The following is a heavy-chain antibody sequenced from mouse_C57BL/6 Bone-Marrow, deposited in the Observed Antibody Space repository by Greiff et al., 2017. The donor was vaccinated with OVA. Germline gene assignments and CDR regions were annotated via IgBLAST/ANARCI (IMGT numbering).Heavy chain of an antibody. Sequence: QVHVKQSGPELVKPGASVKISCKASGYAFSSSWMNWVKQRPGKGLEWIGRIYPGDGDTNYNGKFKGKATLTADKSSSTAYMQLSSLTSEDSAVYFCARSLIYYDYDFDYWGQGTTLTVSS. CDR1: GYAFSSSW. V-gene: IGHV1-82*01. D-gene: IGHD2-4*01. CDR3: ARSLIYYDYDFDY. J-gene: IGHJ2*01. CDR2: IYPGDGDT.